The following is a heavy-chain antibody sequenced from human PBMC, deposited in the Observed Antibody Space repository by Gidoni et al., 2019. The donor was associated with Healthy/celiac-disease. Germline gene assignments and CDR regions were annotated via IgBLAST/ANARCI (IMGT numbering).Heavy chain of an antibody. CDR3: ARMMYYDSSGLYYYYYGMDV. CDR1: GGSFRGYY. CDR2: INHSGST. V-gene: IGHV4-34*01. D-gene: IGHD3-22*01. Sequence: QVQLQQWGAGLLKPSETLSLTCAVYGGSFRGYYWSWIRQPPGKGLEWIGEINHSGSTNYNPSLKSRVTISVDTSKNQFSLKLSSVTAADTAVYYCARMMYYDSSGLYYYYYGMDVWGQGTTVTVSS. J-gene: IGHJ6*02.